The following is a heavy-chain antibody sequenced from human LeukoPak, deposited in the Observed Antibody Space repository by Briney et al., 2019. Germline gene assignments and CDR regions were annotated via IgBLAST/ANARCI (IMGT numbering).Heavy chain of an antibody. CDR3: AKSGEQTDYYYYYGMDV. J-gene: IGHJ6*02. CDR1: GFTFSSYG. D-gene: IGHD3-16*01. V-gene: IGHV3-30*18. CDR2: ISYDGSNK. Sequence: GGSLRLSCAASGFTFSSYGMHWVRQAPGKGLEWVAVISYDGSNKYYADSVKGRFTISRDNSKNTLYLQMNSLRAEDTAVYYCAKSGEQTDYYYYYGMDVWGQGTTVTVSS.